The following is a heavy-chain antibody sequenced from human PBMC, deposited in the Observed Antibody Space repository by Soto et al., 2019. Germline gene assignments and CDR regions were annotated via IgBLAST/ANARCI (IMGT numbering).Heavy chain of an antibody. CDR3: ARGVGSGSYYNQYNWFDP. D-gene: IGHD3-10*01. J-gene: IGHJ5*02. CDR1: VYTFTNYG. CDR2: INVYNGNT. Sequence: GASVKVSCTASVYTFTNYGIRCVRQAPGQGLEWMGWINVYNGNTKYAQKVQGRVTMTTDTSTSTAYMELRSLRSDDTAVYYCARGVGSGSYYNQYNWFDPWGQGTLVTVS. V-gene: IGHV1-18*01.